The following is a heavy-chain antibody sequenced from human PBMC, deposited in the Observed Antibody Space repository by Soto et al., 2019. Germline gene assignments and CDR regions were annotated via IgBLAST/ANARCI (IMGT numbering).Heavy chain of an antibody. CDR2: IYPGDSDT. CDR3: AATFFIAAAGYGMDV. Sequence: PVESLKISCKGSGYSFTSYWIGWVRQMPGKGLEWMGIIYPGDSDTRYSPSFQGQVTISADKSISTAYLQWSSLKASDTAMYYCAATFFIAAAGYGMDVWGQGTTVTVSS. D-gene: IGHD6-13*01. V-gene: IGHV5-51*01. CDR1: GYSFTSYW. J-gene: IGHJ6*02.